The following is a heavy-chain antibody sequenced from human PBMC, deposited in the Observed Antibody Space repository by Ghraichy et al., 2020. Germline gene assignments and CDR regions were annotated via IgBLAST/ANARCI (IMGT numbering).Heavy chain of an antibody. V-gene: IGHV4-34*01. CDR1: GGSFSGYY. CDR3: ARGAPPRIYYDFWSGYYRGYFDY. J-gene: IGHJ4*02. CDR2: INHSGST. Sequence: SETLSLTCAVYGGSFSGYYWSWIRQPPGKGLEWIGEINHSGSTNYNPSLKSRVTISVDTSKNQFSLKLSSVTAADTAVYYCARGAPPRIYYDFWSGYYRGYFDYWGQGTLVTVSS. D-gene: IGHD3-3*01.